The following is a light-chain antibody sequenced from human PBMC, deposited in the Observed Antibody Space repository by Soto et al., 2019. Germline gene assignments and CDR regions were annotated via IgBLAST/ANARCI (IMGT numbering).Light chain of an antibody. CDR1: QSISSF. CDR2: NGY. CDR3: QQSYSMPWT. J-gene: IGKJ1*01. V-gene: IGKV1-39*01. Sequence: DIQMTQSPSSLSASVGGRGNLTCRASQSISSFLNWYQQKSGKARKLLIYNGYSLQSGVTSRFSGGGSGTEYSLTISSLQPEDFAVYYCQQSYSMPWTVGQGTQVDIK.